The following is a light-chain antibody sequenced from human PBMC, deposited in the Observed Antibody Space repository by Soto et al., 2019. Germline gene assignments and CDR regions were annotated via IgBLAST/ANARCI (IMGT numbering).Light chain of an antibody. Sequence: DIQMTQSPSTLSASVGERVTITCRASQSVSNWLAWYQQKPGKAPKLLIYDVSSLESGVPSRFSGSGSGTEFTLTISSLQPDDFATYYCQQYNSYSGTFGQGTKVDIK. CDR1: QSVSNW. V-gene: IGKV1-5*01. CDR3: QQYNSYSGT. CDR2: DVS. J-gene: IGKJ1*01.